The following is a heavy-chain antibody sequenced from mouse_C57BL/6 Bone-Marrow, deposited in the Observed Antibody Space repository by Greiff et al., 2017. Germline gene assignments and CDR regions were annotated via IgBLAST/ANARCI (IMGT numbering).Heavy chain of an antibody. CDR2: IDPSDSYT. CDR3: AIDDGYFYWYFDV. J-gene: IGHJ1*03. Sequence: VQLQQHGAELVKPGASVKLSCKASGYTFTSYWMQWVKQRPGQGLEWIGEIDPSDSYTNYNQKFKGKATLTVDTSSSTAYMQLSSLTSEDSAVYYCAIDDGYFYWYFDVWGTGTTVTVSS. CDR1: GYTFTSYW. V-gene: IGHV1-50*01. D-gene: IGHD2-3*01.